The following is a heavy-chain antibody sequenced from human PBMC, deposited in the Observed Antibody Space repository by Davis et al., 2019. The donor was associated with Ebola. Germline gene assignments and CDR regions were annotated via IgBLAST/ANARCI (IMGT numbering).Heavy chain of an antibody. V-gene: IGHV3-48*03. CDR1: GFTFSSYE. CDR3: ARDYYDLFYYYYGMDV. J-gene: IGHJ6*02. D-gene: IGHD3-3*01. Sequence: GESLKISCAASGFTFSSYEMNWVRQAPGKGLEWVSYISSSGSTIYYADSVKGRFTISRDNAKNSLYLQMNSLRAEDTAVYYCARDYYDLFYYYYGMDVWGQGTTVTVSS. CDR2: ISSSGSTI.